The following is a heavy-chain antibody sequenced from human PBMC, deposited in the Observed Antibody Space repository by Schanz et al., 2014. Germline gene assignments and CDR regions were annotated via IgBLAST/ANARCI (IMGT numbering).Heavy chain of an antibody. V-gene: IGHV3-64D*06. CDR1: GFTFSIYA. J-gene: IGHJ5*02. CDR2: ISHDGYST. D-gene: IGHD3-10*01. Sequence: EVQLVESGGGLVQPGGSLRLSCSASGFTFSIYAMHWVRQAPGKGLEYVSAISHDGYSTYYADSVKGRFTISRDNSKNTLYLQMSSLRAEDTAVYYCVRDILHRVYDSGSPWGQGTLVTVSS. CDR3: VRDILHRVYDSGSP.